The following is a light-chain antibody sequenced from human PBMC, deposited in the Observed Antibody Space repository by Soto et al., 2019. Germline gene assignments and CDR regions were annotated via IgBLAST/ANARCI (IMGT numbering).Light chain of an antibody. CDR1: QSVSSS. J-gene: IGKJ2*01. CDR2: DAS. Sequence: EMVMTQAPGRVGLERGSRCTPYWWESQSVSSSLAWYQQKPGQAPTPLLYDASTRATGIPATFSGSVSRTDFTLTISSLDPEDFAAYSCEQRSNWLPGYPFGQGTKVDIK. V-gene: IGKV3-11*01. CDR3: EQRSNWLPGYP.